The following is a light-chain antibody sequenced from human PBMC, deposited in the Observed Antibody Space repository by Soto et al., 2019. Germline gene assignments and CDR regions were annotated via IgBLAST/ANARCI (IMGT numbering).Light chain of an antibody. V-gene: IGKV3-20*01. J-gene: IGKJ3*01. CDR1: QSVSSSY. CDR2: GAS. Sequence: EIVLTQSPGTLSLSPGERATLSCRASQSVSSSYLAWYQQKPGQAPRLLIYGASSRATGLPDRFSGSRSGTHYSLPISRLEHEDFEVYYRQQDGSSPGFPFGPGTKVDIK. CDR3: QQDGSSPGFP.